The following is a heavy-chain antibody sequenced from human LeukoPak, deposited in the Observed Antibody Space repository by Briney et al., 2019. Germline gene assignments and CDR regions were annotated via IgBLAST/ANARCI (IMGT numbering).Heavy chain of an antibody. CDR1: GFTFSDYY. D-gene: IGHD3-9*01. CDR2: ISSSSSYI. Sequence: GGSLRLSCAASGFTFSDYYMSWIRQAPGKGLEWVSSISSSSSYIYYADSVKGRFTISRDNAKNSLYLQMNSLRAEDTAVYYCARGLFDWLLYALDYWGQGTLVTVSS. J-gene: IGHJ4*02. V-gene: IGHV3-11*06. CDR3: ARGLFDWLLYALDY.